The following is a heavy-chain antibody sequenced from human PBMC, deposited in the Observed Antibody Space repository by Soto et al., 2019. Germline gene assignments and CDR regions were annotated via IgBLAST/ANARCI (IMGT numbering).Heavy chain of an antibody. J-gene: IGHJ4*02. V-gene: IGHV4-4*08. D-gene: IGHD2-15*01. CDR3: ARGAVGYCSGGSCYPNYYFDY. CDR1: GGSISSYY. Sequence: PSETLSLTCTVSGGSISSYYWTWVRQSPGKGLEWIGYVFSSGSTNYNPSLESRVTISVDTSKNQFSLKLSSVTAADTAVYYCARGAVGYCSGGSCYPNYYFDYWGQGTLVTVSS. CDR2: VFSSGST.